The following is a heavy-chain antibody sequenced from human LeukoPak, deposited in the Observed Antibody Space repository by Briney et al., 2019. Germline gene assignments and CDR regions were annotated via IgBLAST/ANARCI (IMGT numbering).Heavy chain of an antibody. CDR2: IKQDERKK. Sequence: GGSLRFSCAASGFTFDDYGMSWVGLAPGKGPEWVANIKQDERKKYFVDSVEGRFIISRENAKNSVFLQMSSLRAEDTALYYCARLSAYNYGSYFYYYMDVGGKETTVTVSS. V-gene: IGHV3-7*03. J-gene: IGHJ6*03. CDR3: ARLSAYNYGSYFYYYMDV. D-gene: IGHD3-10*01. CDR1: GFTFDDYG.